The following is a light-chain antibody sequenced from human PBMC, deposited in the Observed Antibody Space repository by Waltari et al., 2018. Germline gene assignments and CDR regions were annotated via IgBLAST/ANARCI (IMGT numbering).Light chain of an antibody. CDR3: QQHYSLPWT. CDR2: WAS. CDR1: QSVLYSSSNKNY. J-gene: IGKJ1*01. V-gene: IGKV4-1*01. Sequence: DIAMTQSPDSLAVSLGERATINCTSSQSVLYSSSNKNYLAWYQQKSGQPPRLLLYWASTRESGVPDRFSGSGSGTDFTLTISSLQAEDVAVYYCQQHYSLPWTFGQGTRVEIK.